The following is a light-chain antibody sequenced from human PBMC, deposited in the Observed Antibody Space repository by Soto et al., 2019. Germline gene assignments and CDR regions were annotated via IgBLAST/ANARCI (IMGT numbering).Light chain of an antibody. CDR2: GAS. V-gene: IGKV3-20*01. CDR3: QRYGSAPPFT. CDR1: QRVSSSY. Sequence: EIVLTQSPGTLSLSPGERATLSCRASQRVSSSYLAWYQQQPGQAHRLLIYGASSRATGIPDRFSGSGSGTDFTLTISRLEPEDVAVYFCQRYGSAPPFTFGQGTKVEI. J-gene: IGKJ2*01.